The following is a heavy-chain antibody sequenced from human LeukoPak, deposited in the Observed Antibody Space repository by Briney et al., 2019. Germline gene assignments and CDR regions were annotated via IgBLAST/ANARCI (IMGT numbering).Heavy chain of an antibody. CDR1: GSSLSTGYF. D-gene: IGHD1-1*01. CDR2: IYRNGST. J-gene: IGHJ3*02. V-gene: IGHV4-38-2*01. CDR3: ARHYWTPGAFDN. Sequence: SVTLSLTCVVSGSSLSTGYFWGWVRQPPGKGVEWSGSIYRNGSTYYNPSLKSRVTVSVDTSKNQFSLKLSSVYAADTDVDHRARHYWTPGAFDNWGQGTVVTVSS.